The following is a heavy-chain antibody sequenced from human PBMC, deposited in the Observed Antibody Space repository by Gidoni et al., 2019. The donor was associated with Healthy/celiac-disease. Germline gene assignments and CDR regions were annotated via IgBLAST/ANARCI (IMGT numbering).Heavy chain of an antibody. CDR3: AKDRDRGSSSWYPPFDY. D-gene: IGHD6-13*01. CDR2: ISGSGGST. CDR1: GFTFSSYA. V-gene: IGHV3-23*01. J-gene: IGHJ4*02. Sequence: EVQLLESGGGLVQPGGSLRLSCAASGFTFSSYAMSWVRQAPGKGLEWGSAISGSGGSTYYADSVKGRFTISRDNSKNTLYLQMNSLRAEDTAVYYCAKDRDRGSSSWYPPFDYWGQGTLVTVSS.